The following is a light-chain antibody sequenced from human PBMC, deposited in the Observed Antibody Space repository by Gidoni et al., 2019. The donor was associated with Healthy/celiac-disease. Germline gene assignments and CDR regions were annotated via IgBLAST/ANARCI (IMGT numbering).Light chain of an antibody. CDR3: QQYDNLPIT. J-gene: IGKJ5*01. CDR1: QDISNY. V-gene: IGKV1-33*01. CDR2: DAS. Sequence: DIQMTQSPSSLSASVGDRVTITCQASQDISNYLNWYQQKPGKAPKLLIYDASNLETGVPSRFSGSRSGTDFTFTITSLQPEDIATYYCQQYDNLPITFGQXTRLEIK.